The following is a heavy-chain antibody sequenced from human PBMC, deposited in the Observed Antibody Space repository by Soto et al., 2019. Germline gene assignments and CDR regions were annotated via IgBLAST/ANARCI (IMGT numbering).Heavy chain of an antibody. J-gene: IGHJ5*02. V-gene: IGHV4-59*08. CDR2: IYYSGST. Sequence: SETLSLTCTVSGGSISSYYLSWIRQPPGKGLEWIGYIYYSGSTNYNPSLKSRVTISVDTSKNQFSLKLSSVTAADTAVYYCARLGMYYYGSGSRNWFDPWGQGTLVTVSS. CDR1: GGSISSYY. CDR3: ARLGMYYYGSGSRNWFDP. D-gene: IGHD3-10*01.